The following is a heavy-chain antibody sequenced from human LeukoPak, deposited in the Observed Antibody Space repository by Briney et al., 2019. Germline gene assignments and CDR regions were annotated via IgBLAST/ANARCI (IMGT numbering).Heavy chain of an antibody. D-gene: IGHD2-21*01. CDR3: ARDVRSGDFDY. J-gene: IGHJ4*02. CDR2: ISSSSSGI. CDR1: GFTFSSYS. Sequence: PGGSLRLSCAASGFTFSSYSMNWVRQAPGKGLEWVSYISSSSSGIYYADSVKGRFTISRDNAKNSLYLQMNSLRAEDTAVYYCARDVRSGDFDYWGQGTLVTVSS. V-gene: IGHV3-48*01.